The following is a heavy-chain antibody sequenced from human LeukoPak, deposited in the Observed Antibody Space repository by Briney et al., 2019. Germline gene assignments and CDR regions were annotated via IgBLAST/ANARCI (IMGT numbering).Heavy chain of an antibody. V-gene: IGHV3-9*01. D-gene: IGHD2-21*02. CDR1: GFTFCDYA. CDR2: ISWNSGSI. J-gene: IGHJ6*02. Sequence: PGGSLRLSCAASGFTFCDYAMHWGRQAPGKGLEWVSGISWNSGSIGYADSVKGRFTISRDNAKNSLYLQMNSLRAEDTALYYCAKGGVTDYYYGMDVWGQGTTVTVSS. CDR3: AKGGVTDYYYGMDV.